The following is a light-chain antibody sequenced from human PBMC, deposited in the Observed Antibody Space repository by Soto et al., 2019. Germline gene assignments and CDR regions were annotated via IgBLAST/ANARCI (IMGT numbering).Light chain of an antibody. CDR3: LQHRSYPLT. CDR2: AAS. J-gene: IGKJ4*01. CDR1: QGIDNY. Sequence: DIQMTQSPSAMSAYVGDRVTITCRASQGIDNYLAWFQQKPGKVPQRLIYAASTLQSGVPSRFSGSGSGTEFTLTISSLQPEDFATYYCLQHRSYPLTFGGGTKVEIK. V-gene: IGKV1-17*03.